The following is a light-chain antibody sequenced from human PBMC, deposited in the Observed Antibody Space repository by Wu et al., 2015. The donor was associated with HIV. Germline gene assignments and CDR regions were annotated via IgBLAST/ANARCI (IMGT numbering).Light chain of an antibody. CDR3: QQSYSDTWT. Sequence: DIQMTQSPSSLSASLGDRVAITCRASQSISTSLHWYQQTPGKAPRLLIYSASTLQSGVPSRFSGGGSGTVSTLTISSLQPEDFATYYCQQSYSDTWTFGPGTKVEIK. J-gene: IGKJ1*01. CDR1: QSISTS. V-gene: IGKV1-39*01. CDR2: SAS.